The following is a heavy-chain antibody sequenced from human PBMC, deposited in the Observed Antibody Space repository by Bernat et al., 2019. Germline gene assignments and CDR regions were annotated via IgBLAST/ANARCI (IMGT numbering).Heavy chain of an antibody. J-gene: IGHJ6*03. CDR3: ARAGVVVPAATYYYYYMDV. D-gene: IGHD2-2*01. Sequence: QVQLVESGGGVVQPGRSLRLSCAASGFTFSSYGMHWVRQAPGKGLEWVAVIWYDGSNKYYAYSVKGRFTISRDNSKNKLYLKMNSLRAEDTAVYYCARAGVVVPAATYYYYYMDVWGKGTTVTVSS. CDR1: GFTFSSYG. V-gene: IGHV3-33*01. CDR2: IWYDGSNK.